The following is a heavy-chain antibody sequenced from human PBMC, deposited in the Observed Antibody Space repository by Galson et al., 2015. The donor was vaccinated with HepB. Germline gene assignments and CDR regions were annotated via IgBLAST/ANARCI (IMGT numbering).Heavy chain of an antibody. Sequence: QSGAEVKKPGEFLKISCEGSGYSFANDWIGWVRQMPGKGMELMGFIYPDDSDVRYSPSFRGQVTISVDKSISTVFLQWGSLKASDSGIYYCARGSVSMPHYFYGMDVWGQGTTVSVSS. D-gene: IGHD2/OR15-2a*01. CDR2: IYPDDSDV. CDR3: ARGSVSMPHYFYGMDV. V-gene: IGHV5-51*01. J-gene: IGHJ6*02. CDR1: GYSFANDW.